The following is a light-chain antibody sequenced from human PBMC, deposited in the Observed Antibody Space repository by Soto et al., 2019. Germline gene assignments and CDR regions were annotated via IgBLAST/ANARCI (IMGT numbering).Light chain of an antibody. J-gene: IGLJ2*01. Sequence: QSVLTQPPSVSGAPGQRVTISCTGTSSHIGADYNVHWYRQLPGTAPKLLIYGNNHRPSGVPDRFSGSKSGPSASLAITGLQTEDEADYYCQSYDTGLRGVIFGGGTKVTVL. CDR2: GNN. CDR1: SSHIGADYN. V-gene: IGLV1-40*01. CDR3: QSYDTGLRGVI.